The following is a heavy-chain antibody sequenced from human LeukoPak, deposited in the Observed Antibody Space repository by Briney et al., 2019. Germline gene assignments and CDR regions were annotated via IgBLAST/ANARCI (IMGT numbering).Heavy chain of an antibody. D-gene: IGHD6-19*01. CDR1: GGSISSSNW. V-gene: IGHV4-4*02. CDR3: ARKVWSAVAGNYFDY. Sequence: PSGTLSLTCAVSGGSISSSNWWSWVRQPPGKGLEWIGEIYHSGSTNYNPSLKSRVTISVDKSKNQFSLKLSSVTAADTAVYYCARKVWSAVAGNYFDYWGQGTLVTVSS. CDR2: IYHSGST. J-gene: IGHJ4*02.